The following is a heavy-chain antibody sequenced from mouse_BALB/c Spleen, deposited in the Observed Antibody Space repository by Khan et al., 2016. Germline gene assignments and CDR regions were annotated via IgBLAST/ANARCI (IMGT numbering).Heavy chain of an antibody. D-gene: IGHD4-1*01. J-gene: IGHJ1*01. V-gene: IGHV1-9*01. CDR1: GYTIGSYW. CDR2: ILPVSGLI. Sequence: QVQLKQSGAELMKPGASVRISCKATGYTIGSYWIGWVKQRPGHGLEWIGEILPVSGLINYNEKFKGKATFTADTSSNTAYMQLSSLTSEDSVVPFCARRNWDGRYFDVWGAGTTVTVSS. CDR3: ARRNWDGRYFDV.